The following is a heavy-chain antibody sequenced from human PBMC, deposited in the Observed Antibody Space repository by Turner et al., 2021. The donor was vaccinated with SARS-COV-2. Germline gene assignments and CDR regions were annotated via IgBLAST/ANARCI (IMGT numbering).Heavy chain of an antibody. D-gene: IGHD3-22*01. CDR3: ARIPLNYYDSSGYYYFLRIYYFDY. V-gene: IGHV2-70*04. Sequence: STSGMRVSWIRQPPGKALEWLARIDWDDDKYCSTSLKTRLTISKATSKNKVVLTMTNMDPVDTATYYCARIPLNYYDSSGYYYFLRIYYFDYWGQGTLVTVSS. CDR1: STSGMR. J-gene: IGHJ4*02. CDR2: IDWDDDK.